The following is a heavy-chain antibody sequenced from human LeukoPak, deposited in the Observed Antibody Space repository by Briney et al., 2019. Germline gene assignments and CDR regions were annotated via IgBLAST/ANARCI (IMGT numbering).Heavy chain of an antibody. CDR3: ARPLYDSSGYYYVPPWYYGMDV. D-gene: IGHD3-22*01. V-gene: IGHV3-21*01. CDR2: ISSSSSYI. CDR1: GFTFSTYS. Sequence: GGSLRLSCAASGFTFSTYSMNWVRQAPGKGLEWVSSISSSSSYIYYADSVKGRFTISRDNAKNSLYLQMNSLRAEDTAVYYCARPLYDSSGYYYVPPWYYGMDVWGQGTTVTVSS. J-gene: IGHJ6*02.